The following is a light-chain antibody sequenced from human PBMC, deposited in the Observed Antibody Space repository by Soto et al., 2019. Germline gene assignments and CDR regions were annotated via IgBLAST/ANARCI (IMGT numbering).Light chain of an antibody. CDR1: QSVSSTY. CDR2: GAS. J-gene: IGKJ2*01. V-gene: IGKV3-20*01. Sequence: EIVLTQSPGTLSLSPGERATLSFRASQSVSSTYIARYQQNPGQAPRLLIYGASSTATGIPDRFSGSGSGTYFTLTISRLEPEDFALYVWQQSGSSPPFTFGQGTKVEIK. CDR3: QQSGSSPPFT.